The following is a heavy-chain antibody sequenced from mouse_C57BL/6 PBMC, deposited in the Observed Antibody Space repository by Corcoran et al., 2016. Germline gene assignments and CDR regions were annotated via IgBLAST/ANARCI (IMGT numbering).Heavy chain of an antibody. V-gene: IGHV3-6*01. CDR1: GYSITSGYY. CDR2: ISYDGSN. Sequence: DVQLQESGPGLVKPSQSLSLTCSVTGYSITSGYYWNWIRQFPGNKLEWMGYISYDGSNNYNPSLKNRISITRDTSKNQFFLKLNSVTTEDTATYYCARPYYGSSWYFDVWGTGTTVTVSS. CDR3: ARPYYGSSWYFDV. J-gene: IGHJ1*03. D-gene: IGHD1-1*01.